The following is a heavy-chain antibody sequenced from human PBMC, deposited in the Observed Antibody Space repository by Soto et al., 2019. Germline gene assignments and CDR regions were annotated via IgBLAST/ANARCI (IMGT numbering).Heavy chain of an antibody. CDR1: GFPLSTRGVG. CDR3: AHRPRGFTYFFDY. Sequence: QITLNESGPTLVKPTQTLTLTCTFSGFPLSTRGVGVGWTRQPPGKALEWLALLYWDDDERYSPSLMSRLTITKDTSKNQVFLTMTNVDPVDTATYYCAHRPRGFTYFFDYWGQGTLVTVSS. J-gene: IGHJ4*02. CDR2: LYWDDDE. V-gene: IGHV2-5*02.